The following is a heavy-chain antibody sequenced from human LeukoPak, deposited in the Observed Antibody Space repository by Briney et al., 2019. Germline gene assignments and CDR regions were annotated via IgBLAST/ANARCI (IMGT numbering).Heavy chain of an antibody. Sequence: PGGSLRLSCAASGFTFSSYSMNWVRQAPGKGLEWVSYISSSGSTIYYADSVKGRFTISRDNAKNSLYLQMNSLRAEDTAVYYCARDLTYYDSSGYFVSGYFDYWGQGTLVTVSS. D-gene: IGHD3-22*01. J-gene: IGHJ4*02. V-gene: IGHV3-48*04. CDR1: GFTFSSYS. CDR2: ISSSGSTI. CDR3: ARDLTYYDSSGYFVSGYFDY.